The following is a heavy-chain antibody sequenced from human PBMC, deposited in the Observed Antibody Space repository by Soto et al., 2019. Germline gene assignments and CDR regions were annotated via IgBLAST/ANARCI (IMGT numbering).Heavy chain of an antibody. J-gene: IGHJ4*02. CDR2: VNHAGGT. CDR3: ARRGRYGGRSYTG. CDR1: GGSFNDFY. D-gene: IGHD2-15*01. V-gene: IGHV4-34*01. Sequence: QLHIQQWGAGLLKPSETLSLTCAVSGGSFNDFYWNWVRQPPGEGLEWIGEVNHAGGTAYNPSLKSRVAISEDRSKNQLALRLKSVTVADTATYYCARRGRYGGRSYTGWGQGTLVTVSS.